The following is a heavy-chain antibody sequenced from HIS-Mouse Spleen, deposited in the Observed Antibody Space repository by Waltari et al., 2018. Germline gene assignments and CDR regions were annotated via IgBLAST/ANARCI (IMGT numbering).Heavy chain of an antibody. Sequence: QVQLVESGGGVVQPGRYLRLSCAAAGCPFGSHGLPRVRQAPGKGLEWVAVISYDGSNKYYADSVKGRFTISRDNSKNTLYLQMNSLRAEDTAVYYCAKDRGSPLYFDYWGQGTLVTVSS. V-gene: IGHV3-30*18. CDR3: AKDRGSPLYFDY. D-gene: IGHD1-26*01. J-gene: IGHJ4*02. CDR2: ISYDGSNK. CDR1: GCPFGSHG.